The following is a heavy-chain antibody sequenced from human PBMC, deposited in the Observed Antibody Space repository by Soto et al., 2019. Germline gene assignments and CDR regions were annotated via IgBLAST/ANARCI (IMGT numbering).Heavy chain of an antibody. CDR1: GGSFSGYY. V-gene: IGHV4-34*01. D-gene: IGHD3-3*02. J-gene: IGHJ4*02. CDR3: ARINSSKLPCDY. Sequence: PSETLSLTCAVYGGSFSGYYWSWIRQPPGKGLEWIGEINHSGSTNYNPSLKSRVTISVDTSKNQFSLKLSSVTAADTAGYYCARINSSKLPCDYWGQGTLVTVSS. CDR2: INHSGST.